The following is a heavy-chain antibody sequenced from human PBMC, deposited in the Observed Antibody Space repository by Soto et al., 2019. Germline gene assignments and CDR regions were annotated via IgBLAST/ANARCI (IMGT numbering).Heavy chain of an antibody. CDR1: GYSFTSYW. D-gene: IGHD1-20*01. CDR2: IDPSDSYT. CDR3: ARQHSGYNWNPYYGMDV. J-gene: IGHJ6*02. Sequence: GESLRISCKGSGYSFTSYWISWVRQMPGKGLEWMGRIDPSDSYTNYSPSFQGHVTISADKSISTAYLQWSSLKASDTAMYYCARQHSGYNWNPYYGMDVWGQGTTVTVSS. V-gene: IGHV5-10-1*01.